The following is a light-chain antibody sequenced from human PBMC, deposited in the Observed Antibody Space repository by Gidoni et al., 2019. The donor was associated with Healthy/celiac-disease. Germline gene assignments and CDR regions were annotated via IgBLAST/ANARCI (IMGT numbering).Light chain of an antibody. CDR2: DAS. CDR3: QQRSNWPT. Sequence: EIVLTQSPATLALSPGERATLSCRASQSVSSYLACYQQKPGQAPRLLIYDASNRATGIPARFSGSGSGTVFTLTSSLLEPEDFAVYYCQQRSNWPTFGGGTKVEIK. V-gene: IGKV3-11*01. CDR1: QSVSSY. J-gene: IGKJ4*01.